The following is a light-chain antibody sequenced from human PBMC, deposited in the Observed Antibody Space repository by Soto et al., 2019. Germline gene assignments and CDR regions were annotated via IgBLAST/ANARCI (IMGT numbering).Light chain of an antibody. CDR3: SSFTSSSTFV. Sequence: QSVLAQPASVSGSRGQSITISCTGTSSDVGRYNYVSWFQQHPGKVPKLIIYDDSNWPSGVSDRFSGSKSGNTASLTISGLHPEDEADYYCSSFTSSSTFVFGTGTKLTVL. V-gene: IGLV2-14*03. J-gene: IGLJ1*01. CDR1: SSDVGRYNY. CDR2: DDS.